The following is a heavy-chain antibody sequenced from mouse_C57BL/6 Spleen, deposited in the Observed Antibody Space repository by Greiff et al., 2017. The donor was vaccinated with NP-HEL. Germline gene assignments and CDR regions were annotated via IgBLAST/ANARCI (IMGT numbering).Heavy chain of an antibody. CDR2: IYPSDSET. CDR3: ARSHYYYDY. D-gene: IGHD1-1*01. CDR1: GYTFTSYW. J-gene: IGHJ2*01. V-gene: IGHV1-61*01. Sequence: QVQLQQPGAELVRPGSSVKLSCKASGYTFTSYWMDWVKQRPGQGLEWIGNIYPSDSETHYNQKFKDKATLTVDKSSSTAYMQLSSLTSEDSAVYYCARSHYYYDYWGQSTTLTVSS.